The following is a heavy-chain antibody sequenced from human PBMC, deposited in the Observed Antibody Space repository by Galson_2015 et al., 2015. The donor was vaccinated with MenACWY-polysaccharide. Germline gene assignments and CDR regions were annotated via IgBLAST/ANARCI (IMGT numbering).Heavy chain of an antibody. D-gene: IGHD3-16*02. CDR3: AREGVSIVFHAEDT. CDR1: GLRFSGSG. V-gene: IGHV3-33*01. J-gene: IGHJ3*02. Sequence: SLRLSCAASGLRFSGSGMHWVRQAPGKGLEWVAVIKYDGSNKVYADSVKGRFTISRDNSKNTLYLEMNSLRAEDTAVYYCAREGVSIVFHAEDTWRQGTMVSVSA. CDR2: IKYDGSNK.